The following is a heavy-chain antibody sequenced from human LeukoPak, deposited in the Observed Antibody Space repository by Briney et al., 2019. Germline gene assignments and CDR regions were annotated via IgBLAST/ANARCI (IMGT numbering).Heavy chain of an antibody. CDR2: INPNSGGT. CDR1: GYTFTGYY. Sequence: ASVKVSCKASGYTFTGYYMHWVRQAPGQGLEWMGWINPNSGGTNYAQKFQGRFTMTRDTSISTAYMELSRLRSDGTAVYYCARATTVTTDYYYYGMDVWGQGTTVTVSS. D-gene: IGHD4-17*01. CDR3: ARATTVTTDYYYYGMDV. J-gene: IGHJ6*02. V-gene: IGHV1-2*02.